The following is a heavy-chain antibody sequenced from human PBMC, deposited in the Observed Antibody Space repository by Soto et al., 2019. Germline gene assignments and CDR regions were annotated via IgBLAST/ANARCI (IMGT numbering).Heavy chain of an antibody. CDR2: ISYDGSNK. J-gene: IGHJ6*02. CDR1: GFTFSSYA. D-gene: IGHD4-17*01. CDR3: ARDTSVTPLGDGMDV. Sequence: QVQLVESGGGVVQPGRSLRLSCAASGFTFSSYAMHWVRQAPGKGLEWVAVISYDGSNKYYADSVKGRFTISRDNSKNTLYLQMNSLGAEDTAVYYCARDTSVTPLGDGMDVWGQGTTVTVSS. V-gene: IGHV3-30-3*01.